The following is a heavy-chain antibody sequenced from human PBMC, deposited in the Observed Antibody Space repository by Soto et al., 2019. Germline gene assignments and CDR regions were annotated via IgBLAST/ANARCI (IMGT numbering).Heavy chain of an antibody. CDR2: VDPSDSQT. D-gene: IGHD3-22*01. CDR3: ARQIYDSDTGPNFQYYFDS. J-gene: IGHJ4*02. Sequence: SLKISCKGSGYSFAGYWITWVRQKPGKGLEWMGRVDPSDSQTYYSPSFRGHVTISVTKSITTVFLQWSSLRASDTAMYYCARQIYDSDTGPNFQYYFDSWGQGTPVTVSS. CDR1: GYSFAGYW. V-gene: IGHV5-10-1*01.